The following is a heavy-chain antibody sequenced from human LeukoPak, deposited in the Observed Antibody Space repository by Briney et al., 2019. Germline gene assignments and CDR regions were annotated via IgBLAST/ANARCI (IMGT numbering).Heavy chain of an antibody. J-gene: IGHJ6*03. CDR3: ARGSGSSNSLYYYYYMDV. V-gene: IGHV4-34*01. D-gene: IGHD4-23*01. CDR2: INHSGST. CDR1: GGSFSGYY. Sequence: SETLSLTCAVYGGSFSGYYWSWIRQPPGKGLEWIGEINHSGSTNYNPSLESRVTISVDTSKNQFSLKLSSVTAADTAVFYCARGSGSSNSLYYYYYMDVWGKGTTVTVSS.